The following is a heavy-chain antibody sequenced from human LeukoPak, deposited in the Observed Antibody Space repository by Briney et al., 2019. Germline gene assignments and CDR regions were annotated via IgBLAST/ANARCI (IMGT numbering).Heavy chain of an antibody. Sequence: ASVKVSCKASGYTFTSYDINWVRQATGQGLEWMGWMNPNSGNTGYAQKFQGGVTMTRNTSISTAYVELSSLRSEDTAVYYCARGGCTSCYYYYYYGMDVWGQGTTVTVSS. V-gene: IGHV1-8*01. CDR2: MNPNSGNT. CDR1: GYTFTSYD. D-gene: IGHD2-2*01. J-gene: IGHJ6*02. CDR3: ARGGCTSCYYYYYYGMDV.